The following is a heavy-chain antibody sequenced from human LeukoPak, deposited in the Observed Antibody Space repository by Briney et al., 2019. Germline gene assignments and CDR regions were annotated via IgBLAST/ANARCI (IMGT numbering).Heavy chain of an antibody. Sequence: SVKVSCKASGGTFSSYAISWVRQAPGQGLEWMGGIIPIFGTANYAQKFQGRVTITTDESTSTAYLELSSLRSEDTAVYYCARALGQQLVRGWFDPWGQGTLVTVSS. J-gene: IGHJ5*02. CDR3: ARALGQQLVRGWFDP. V-gene: IGHV1-69*05. CDR1: GGTFSSYA. D-gene: IGHD6-13*01. CDR2: IIPIFGTA.